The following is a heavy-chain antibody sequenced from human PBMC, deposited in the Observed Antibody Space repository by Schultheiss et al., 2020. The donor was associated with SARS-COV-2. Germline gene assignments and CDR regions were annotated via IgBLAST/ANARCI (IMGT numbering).Heavy chain of an antibody. V-gene: IGHV4-59*06. J-gene: IGHJ4*02. CDR3: ARADVLRYYFDY. D-gene: IGHD3-3*01. CDR1: SDSISNYY. CDR2: IYYSGST. Sequence: SETLSLTCTVSSDSISNYYWSWIRQHPGKGLEWIGYIYYSGSTYYNPSLKSRVTISVDTSKKQFSLKMSYVTAADAAVYYCARADVLRYYFDYWGQGNLVTVSS.